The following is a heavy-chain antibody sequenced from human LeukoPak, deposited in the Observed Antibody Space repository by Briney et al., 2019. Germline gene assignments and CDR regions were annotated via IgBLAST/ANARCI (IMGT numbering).Heavy chain of an antibody. D-gene: IGHD6-13*01. V-gene: IGHV3-49*04. Sequence: PGRSLRLSCTASGFTFGDYAMNWVRQAPGKGLEWVGLIRSKDYGGTTEYAASVRGRFTVSRDDSKSVAYVQMNSLKTEDTAVYYCTRTIAAGGNRPFDSWGQGTLVTVSS. CDR2: IRSKDYGGTT. CDR1: GFTFGDYA. CDR3: TRTIAAGGNRPFDS. J-gene: IGHJ4*02.